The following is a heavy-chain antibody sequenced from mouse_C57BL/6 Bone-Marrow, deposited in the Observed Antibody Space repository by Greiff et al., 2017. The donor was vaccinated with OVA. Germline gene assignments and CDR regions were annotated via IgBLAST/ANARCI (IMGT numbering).Heavy chain of an antibody. J-gene: IGHJ2*01. Sequence: EVKLMESGGGLVQPGESLKLSCESNAYEFPSHDMSWVRKTPEKRLELVAAIKSDGGSTYYPDTMERRFIISRDNTKMTLYLQMSSLMSEDTTLYYCALRYFDYWGQGTTLTVSS. CDR2: IKSDGGST. CDR3: ALRYFDY. V-gene: IGHV5-2*01. D-gene: IGHD1-1*01. CDR1: AYEFPSHD.